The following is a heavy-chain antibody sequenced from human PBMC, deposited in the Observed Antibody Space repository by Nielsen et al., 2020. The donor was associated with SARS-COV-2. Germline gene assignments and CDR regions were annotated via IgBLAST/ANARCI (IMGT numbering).Heavy chain of an antibody. J-gene: IGHJ6*02. CDR2: IWYDGSNK. Sequence: GGSLRLSCAASGFTFSSYGMHWVRQAPGKGLEWVAVIWYDGSNKYYADSVKGRFTISRDNAQSSLYLQMNGLRAEDTAVYYCARDLKFGPFFHGSGFHHNGMDVWGQGTTVTVSS. D-gene: IGHD3-10*01. CDR1: GFTFSSYG. CDR3: ARDLKFGPFFHGSGFHHNGMDV. V-gene: IGHV3-33*01.